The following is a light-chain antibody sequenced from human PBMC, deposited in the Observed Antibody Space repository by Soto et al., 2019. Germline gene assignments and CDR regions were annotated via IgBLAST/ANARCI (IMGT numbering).Light chain of an antibody. CDR1: SSDVGGYNY. Sequence: QSALTQPPSASGSPGQSVTISCTGTSSDVGGYNYVSWYQQHPGRAPKLMISEVSKRPSGVPDRFSGSKSGNTASLTVSGLQAEDEADYYCSSYAGSNNYVFGTGTKGTVL. J-gene: IGLJ1*01. CDR3: SSYAGSNNYV. V-gene: IGLV2-8*01. CDR2: EVS.